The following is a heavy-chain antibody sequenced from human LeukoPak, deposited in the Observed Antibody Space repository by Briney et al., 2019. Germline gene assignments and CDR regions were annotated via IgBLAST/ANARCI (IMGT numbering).Heavy chain of an antibody. V-gene: IGHV5-51*01. Sequence: GESLKISCKGSGYTFTSYWIGWVRQMPGTGLEWMGIIYPGDSDTRYSPSFQGQVTISADKSISTAYLQWSSLKALDTAIYYCASKSGYPSHFDYWGQGTLVTVSS. CDR2: IYPGDSDT. J-gene: IGHJ4*02. D-gene: IGHD3-22*01. CDR1: GYTFTSYW. CDR3: ASKSGYPSHFDY.